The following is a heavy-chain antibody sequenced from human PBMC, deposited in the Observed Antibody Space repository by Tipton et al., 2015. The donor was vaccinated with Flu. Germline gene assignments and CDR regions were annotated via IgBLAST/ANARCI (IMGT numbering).Heavy chain of an antibody. CDR1: GFTFSTFW. CDR3: AREEGHYYDTSGFFDY. Sequence: GSLRLSCAASGFTFSTFWMSWVRQAPGKGLEWVATINQDGSEKYYVDSVKGRFTISRDKAKNSLYLQMNSLRAEDTAVYYCAREEGHYYDTSGFFDYWGQGTLVTVSS. J-gene: IGHJ4*02. V-gene: IGHV3-7*01. D-gene: IGHD3-22*01. CDR2: INQDGSEK.